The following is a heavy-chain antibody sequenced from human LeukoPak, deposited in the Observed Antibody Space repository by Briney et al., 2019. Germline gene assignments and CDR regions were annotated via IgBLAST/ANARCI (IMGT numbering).Heavy chain of an antibody. CDR2: VPHDGSSA. CDR1: GFTFSSYA. J-gene: IGHJ4*02. CDR3: ARQSLGASGLDH. V-gene: IGHV3-30*04. Sequence: GGSLRLSCAASGFTFSSYAMSWVRQAPNKGLDWVAVVPHDGSSASHAASVNGRFTISRDNSKDTVFLQMNSLRVDDTAIYYCARQSLGASGLDHWGQGVLVTVSS. D-gene: IGHD1-26*01.